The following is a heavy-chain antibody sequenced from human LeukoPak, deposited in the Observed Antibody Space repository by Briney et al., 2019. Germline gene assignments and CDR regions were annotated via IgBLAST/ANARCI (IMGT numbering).Heavy chain of an antibody. CDR3: ARTTMVRGTYYMDV. J-gene: IGHJ6*03. Sequence: SETLSLTCTISGGSVSDYYWSWIRQPPGKGLEWIGEINHSGITNYNPSLKSRVTISVDTSKNQFSLKLSSVTAADTAVYYCARTTMVRGTYYMDVWGKGTTVTISS. CDR1: GGSVSDYY. CDR2: INHSGIT. V-gene: IGHV4-34*01. D-gene: IGHD3-10*01.